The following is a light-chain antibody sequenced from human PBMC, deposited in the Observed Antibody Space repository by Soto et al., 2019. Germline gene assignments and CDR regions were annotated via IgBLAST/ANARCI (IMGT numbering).Light chain of an antibody. V-gene: IGKV1-5*03. CDR3: QQDHSLVT. J-gene: IGKJ2*01. CDR2: KAS. CDR1: QSISSW. Sequence: DIQMTQSPSTLSASVGDRVTITCRASQSISSWLAWYQQKPGKAPKVLIYKASSLESGVPSRFSGSGSGTEFTLTISSLQPDDFATYYCQQDHSLVTFGQGTKLEI.